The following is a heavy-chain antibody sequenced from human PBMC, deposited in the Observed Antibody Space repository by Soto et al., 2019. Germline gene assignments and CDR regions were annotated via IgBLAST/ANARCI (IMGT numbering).Heavy chain of an antibody. CDR2: IYPGDSDT. Sequence: GRSLKISCKGSGYSFTSYWIGWVRQMPGKGLEWIGIIYPGDSDTRYSPSFQGQVNISADKSISTAYLQWSSLKASDTAMYYCAKRDCSSTSCPFDIWGQGTMVTVSS. V-gene: IGHV5-51*03. CDR1: GYSFTSYW. J-gene: IGHJ3*02. CDR3: AKRDCSSTSCPFDI. D-gene: IGHD2-2*01.